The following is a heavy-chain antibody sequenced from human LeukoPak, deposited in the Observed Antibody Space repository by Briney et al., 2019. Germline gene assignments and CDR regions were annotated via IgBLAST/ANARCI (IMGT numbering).Heavy chain of an antibody. CDR1: GFTFSSYG. CDR2: IWYDGSNK. Sequence: GGSLRLSCAASGFTFSSYGMHWVRQAPGKGLEWVAVIWYDGSNKYYADSVKGRFTISRDNSKNTLYLQMNSLRAEDTAVYYCAREARGYSYGNLFDYWGQGTLVTVSS. V-gene: IGHV3-33*01. J-gene: IGHJ4*02. D-gene: IGHD5-18*01. CDR3: AREARGYSYGNLFDY.